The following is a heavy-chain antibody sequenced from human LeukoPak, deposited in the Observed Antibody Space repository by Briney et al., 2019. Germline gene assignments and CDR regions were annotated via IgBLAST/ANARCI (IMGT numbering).Heavy chain of an antibody. CDR2: IDWDDDK. D-gene: IGHD2-15*01. V-gene: IGHV2-70*11. CDR3: ARDGSGGSCYRKDFYYYGMDV. CDR1: GFSLSTSGMC. J-gene: IGHJ6*02. Sequence: SGPALVKPTQTLTLTCTFSGFSLSTSGMCVSWIRQPPGKALEWLARIDWDDDKYYSTSLKTRLTISKDTSKNQVVLTMTNMDPVDTATYYCARDGSGGSCYRKDFYYYGMDVWGQGTTVTVSS.